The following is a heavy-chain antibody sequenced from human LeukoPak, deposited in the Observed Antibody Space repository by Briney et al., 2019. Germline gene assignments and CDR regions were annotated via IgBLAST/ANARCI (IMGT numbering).Heavy chain of an antibody. CDR1: GYTFTTHW. V-gene: IGHV5-51*01. CDR2: VYGDDSDT. CDR3: ARRGIRDGYNYADY. Sequence: GESLKISCKASGYTFTTHWTGWVRQMPGKGLEWTGIVYGDDSDTRYSPSFQGQVTISADRSTTTAYLQWSSLKASDTAIYYCARRGIRDGYNYADYWGQGTLVTVSS. J-gene: IGHJ4*02. D-gene: IGHD5-24*01.